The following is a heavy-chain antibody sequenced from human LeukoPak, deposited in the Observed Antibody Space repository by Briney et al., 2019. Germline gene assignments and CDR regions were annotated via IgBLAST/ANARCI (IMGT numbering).Heavy chain of an antibody. Sequence: SETLSLTCTVSGGSISSYYWSWIRQPPGKGLEWIGNIYYSGSTNYNPSLKSRVTISVDTSKNQFSLKLSSVTAADTAVYYCARRSPADKTYYFDYWGQGTLVTVSS. V-gene: IGHV4-59*12. J-gene: IGHJ4*02. D-gene: IGHD2-15*01. CDR2: IYYSGST. CDR3: ARRSPADKTYYFDY. CDR1: GGSISSYY.